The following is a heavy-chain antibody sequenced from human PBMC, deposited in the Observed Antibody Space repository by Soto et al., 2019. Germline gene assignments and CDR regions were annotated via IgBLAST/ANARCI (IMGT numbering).Heavy chain of an antibody. Sequence: GGSLRLSCAASGFTFSSYAMSWVRQAPGKGLEWVSAISGSGGSTYYADSVKGRFTISRDNSKNTLYLQMNSLRAEDTAVYYCAKVVSDSSSGYYYYGMDVWGQGTTVTVSS. CDR3: AKVVSDSSSGYYYYGMDV. D-gene: IGHD6-6*01. CDR1: GFTFSSYA. J-gene: IGHJ6*02. CDR2: ISGSGGST. V-gene: IGHV3-23*01.